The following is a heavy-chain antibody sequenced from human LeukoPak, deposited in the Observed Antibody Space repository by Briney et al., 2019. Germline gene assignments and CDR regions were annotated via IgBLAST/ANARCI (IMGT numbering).Heavy chain of an antibody. Sequence: GASVKVSCKASGGTFSSYAISWVRQAPGQGLEWMGRIIPIFGIANYAQKFQGRVTITADKSTSTAYMALSSLRSEDTAVYYCAAGYCSSTSCYDPPPFDYWGQGTLVTVSS. D-gene: IGHD2-2*01. CDR2: IIPIFGIA. V-gene: IGHV1-69*04. CDR3: AAGYCSSTSCYDPPPFDY. J-gene: IGHJ4*02. CDR1: GGTFSSYA.